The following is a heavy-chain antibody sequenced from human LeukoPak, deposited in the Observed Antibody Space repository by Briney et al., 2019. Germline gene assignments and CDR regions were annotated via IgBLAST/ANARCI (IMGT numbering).Heavy chain of an antibody. D-gene: IGHD3-22*01. CDR1: GGSISSGSYY. Sequence: SQTLSLTCTVSGGSISSGSYYWSWIRQPAGKGLEWIGRIYTSGSTNYNPSLKSRVTISVDTSKNQFSLKLTSVTAADTAVYYCAREYYGSSGYYNDYWGQGALVTVSS. J-gene: IGHJ4*02. CDR3: AREYYGSSGYYNDY. V-gene: IGHV4-61*02. CDR2: IYTSGST.